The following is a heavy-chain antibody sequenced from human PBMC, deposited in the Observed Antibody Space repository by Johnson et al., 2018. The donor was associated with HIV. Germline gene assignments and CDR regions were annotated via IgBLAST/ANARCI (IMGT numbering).Heavy chain of an antibody. D-gene: IGHD3-22*01. CDR3: ARGFVRISMILVADAFDL. Sequence: VQLVESGGGLVQPGGSLRLSCAASGFTFSSYAMKWVRQAPGTGLEWVSGIDWNGGSTGYADSVKGRFTISRDNTKNSLHLQMNSLRGEDTAFYYCARGFVRISMILVADAFDLWGQGTMVTVSS. CDR1: GFTFSSYA. CDR2: IDWNGGST. V-gene: IGHV3-20*04. J-gene: IGHJ3*01.